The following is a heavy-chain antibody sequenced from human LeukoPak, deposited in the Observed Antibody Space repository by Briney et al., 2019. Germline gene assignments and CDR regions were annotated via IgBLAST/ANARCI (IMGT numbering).Heavy chain of an antibody. J-gene: IGHJ4*02. Sequence: GGSLRLSCAASGFTFSNYWMGWVRQPPGKGLQWVTNIKEDGTEKYYVDSVKGRFTISRDNSKGTVWLQMNSLRAEDTAIYYCAKSDCGSDGCKLYNYWAQGTQVTVSS. CDR2: IKEDGTEK. CDR1: GFTFSNYW. D-gene: IGHD2-21*01. V-gene: IGHV3-7*03. CDR3: AKSDCGSDGCKLYNY.